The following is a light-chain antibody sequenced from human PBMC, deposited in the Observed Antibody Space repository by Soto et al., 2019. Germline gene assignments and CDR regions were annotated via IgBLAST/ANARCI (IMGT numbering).Light chain of an antibody. V-gene: IGLV2-8*01. CDR3: LLSYNGPYV. CDR2: EVT. Sequence: QSALTQPPSASGSPGQSVTISCTGTSCDVGGYDYVSWYQQHPGKAPKLMIYEVTIRPSGVSDRFSGSLLGGKAALTLSGAQPEDEAEYYCLLSYNGPYVFGTGTKVTVL. CDR1: SCDVGGYDY. J-gene: IGLJ1*01.